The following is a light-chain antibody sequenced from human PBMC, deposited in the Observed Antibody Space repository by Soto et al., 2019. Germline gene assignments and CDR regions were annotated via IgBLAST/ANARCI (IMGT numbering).Light chain of an antibody. CDR2: DEX. Sequence: IVLTKSPDPLELSLGERATLFXRVSHSVTSSYLAWYQQKPXXATRLXXXDEXTRPTAIPDRFSGSGSGRDFALTISRLGPAEVAVYFCRQYGNTYKITFGQGTQVEIK. V-gene: IGKV3-20*01. CDR3: RQYGNTYKIT. CDR1: HSVTSSY. J-gene: IGKJ5*01.